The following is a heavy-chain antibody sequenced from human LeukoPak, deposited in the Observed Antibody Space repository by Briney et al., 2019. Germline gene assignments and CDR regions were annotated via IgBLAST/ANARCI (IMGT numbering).Heavy chain of an antibody. V-gene: IGHV3-23*01. CDR2: ISGSGGST. D-gene: IGHD3/OR15-3a*01. CDR1: GFTFSSYG. CDR3: ATRGLVVPYYYMDV. J-gene: IGHJ6*03. Sequence: GGTLRLSCAASGFTFSSYGMSWVRQAPGKGLEGVSAISGSGGSTYYADSVKGRFIISRDNSKNTLYLQMNSLRAEDTAVYYCATRGLVVPYYYMDVWGKGTTVTISS.